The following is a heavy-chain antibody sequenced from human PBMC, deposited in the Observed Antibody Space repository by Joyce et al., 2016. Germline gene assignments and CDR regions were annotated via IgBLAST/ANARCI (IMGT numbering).Heavy chain of an antibody. CDR2: KKDDGTEN. J-gene: IGHJ4*02. CDR1: GLTFSSSW. V-gene: IGHV3-7*03. CDR3: ARERGAD. D-gene: IGHD4/OR15-4a*01. Sequence: EVQLVASGGGLVQPGGSLRLSCAASGLTFSSSWMAWLRQAPGKGLEWVTNKKDDGTENYYVDSGKGRFTISRDNAKNSLYLQMNSLRAEDTAVYSCARERGADWGQGTLVTVSS.